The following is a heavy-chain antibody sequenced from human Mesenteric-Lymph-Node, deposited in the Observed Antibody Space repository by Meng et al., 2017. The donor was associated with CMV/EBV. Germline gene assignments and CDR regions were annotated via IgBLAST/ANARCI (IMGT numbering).Heavy chain of an antibody. CDR3: ARDYVLTDYYYFDY. Sequence: NASGYTFASYFMHWLRQAPGQGLEWMGMIRPSSGDTTYAQDFQGRITMTRDTSSSTVYMELSSLGSEDTAVYYCARDYVLTDYYYFDYWGQGTLVTVSS. CDR1: GYTFASYF. V-gene: IGHV1-46*01. D-gene: IGHD3-9*01. CDR2: IRPSSGDT. J-gene: IGHJ4*02.